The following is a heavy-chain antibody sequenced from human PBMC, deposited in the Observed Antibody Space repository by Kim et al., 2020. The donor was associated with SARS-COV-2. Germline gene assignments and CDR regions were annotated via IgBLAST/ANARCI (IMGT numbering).Heavy chain of an antibody. CDR3: ARVESRWGSVVVPAYGMDV. CDR2: IYYSGST. V-gene: IGHV4-59*01. D-gene: IGHD2-2*01. J-gene: IGHJ6*01. CDR1: GGSISSYY. Sequence: SETLSLTCTVSGGSISSYYWSWIRQPPGKGLEWIGYIYYSGSTNYNPSLKSRVTISVDTSKNQFSLKLSSVTAADTAVYYCARVESRWGSVVVPAYGMDV.